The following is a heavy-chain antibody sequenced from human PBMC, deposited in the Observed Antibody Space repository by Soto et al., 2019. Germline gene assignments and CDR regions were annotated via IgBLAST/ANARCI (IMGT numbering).Heavy chain of an antibody. J-gene: IGHJ5*02. V-gene: IGHV1-3*01. Sequence: GASVKVSCKASGYTFASYAMHWVRQAPGQRLEWMGWINAGNGNTKYSQKFQGRVTITRDTSASTAYMELSSLRSEDTAVYYCARGGYSGYDYPPPFDPWGQGTLVTVSS. CDR3: ARGGYSGYDYPPPFDP. CDR2: INAGNGNT. D-gene: IGHD5-12*01. CDR1: GYTFASYA.